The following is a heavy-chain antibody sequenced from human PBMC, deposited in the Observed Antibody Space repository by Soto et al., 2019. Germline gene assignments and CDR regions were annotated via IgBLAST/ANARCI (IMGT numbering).Heavy chain of an antibody. CDR3: ARERSGTPDY. D-gene: IGHD6-25*01. J-gene: IGHJ4*02. CDR2: MNPNSGNT. Sequence: QVQLVQSGAEVKKPGASVKVSCKASGYTFTSYDINWVRQATGQGLEWMGWMNPNSGNTGYAQKFXGXVXMXXNTSISTAYMELSSLRSEDTAVYYCARERSGTPDYWGQGALVTVSS. V-gene: IGHV1-8*01. CDR1: GYTFTSYD.